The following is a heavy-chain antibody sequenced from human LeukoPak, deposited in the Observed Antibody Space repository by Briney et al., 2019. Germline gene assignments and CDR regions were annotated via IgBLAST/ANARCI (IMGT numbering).Heavy chain of an antibody. D-gene: IGHD2/OR15-2a*01. CDR1: GFNVSSNY. Sequence: GGSLRLSCAAYGFNVSSNYMSWVRQAAGEGLEWVSLIYSGGSTYYAYSVKGRFTHSKDNSNNTLYLQKNSLRAEDTAVYYCARTIRDYCLTYFDYWGQGTLVTVSS. V-gene: IGHV3-53*01. J-gene: IGHJ4*02. CDR2: IYSGGST. CDR3: ARTIRDYCLTYFDY.